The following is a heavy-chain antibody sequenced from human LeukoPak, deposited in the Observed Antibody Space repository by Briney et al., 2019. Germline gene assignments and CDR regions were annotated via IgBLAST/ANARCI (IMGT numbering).Heavy chain of an antibody. D-gene: IGHD6-13*01. J-gene: IGHJ6*02. Sequence: GRSLRLSCAASGFTFSSYGMHWVRQAPGKGLEWVAVISYDGSNKYYADSVKGRSTISRDNSKNTLYLQMNSLRAEDTAVYYCAKDRGSSWGYYYYGMDVWGQGTTVTVSS. CDR2: ISYDGSNK. CDR3: AKDRGSSWGYYYYGMDV. V-gene: IGHV3-30*18. CDR1: GFTFSSYG.